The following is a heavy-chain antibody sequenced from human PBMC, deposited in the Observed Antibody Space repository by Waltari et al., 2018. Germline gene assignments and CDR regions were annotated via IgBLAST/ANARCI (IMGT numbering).Heavy chain of an antibody. V-gene: IGHV4-30-4*08. CDR3: ARVGKDYGDYGPLPNWYFDL. J-gene: IGHJ2*01. D-gene: IGHD4-17*01. CDR2: IYYSGST. Sequence: QVQLQESGPGLVTPSQTLSLTCTVSGGSISSGDYYWRCNRQPPGKGLEWIGYIYYSGSTNYNPSLKSRVTISVDTSKNQFSLKLSSVTAADTAVYYCARVGKDYGDYGPLPNWYFDLWGRGTLVTVSS. CDR1: GGSISSGDYY.